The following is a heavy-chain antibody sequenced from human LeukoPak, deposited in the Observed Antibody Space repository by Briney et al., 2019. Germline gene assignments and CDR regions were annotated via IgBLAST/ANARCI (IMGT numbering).Heavy chain of an antibody. J-gene: IGHJ4*02. V-gene: IGHV1-69*04. CDR3: ARSPMVRGVIDY. Sequence: SVKVSCKASGGTFSSYAISWVRQAPGQGLEWMGRIIAILGIANYAQKFQGGVTITADKSTSTAYMELSSLRSEDTAVYYCARSPMVRGVIDYWGQGTLVTVSS. D-gene: IGHD3-10*01. CDR2: IIAILGIA. CDR1: GGTFSSYA.